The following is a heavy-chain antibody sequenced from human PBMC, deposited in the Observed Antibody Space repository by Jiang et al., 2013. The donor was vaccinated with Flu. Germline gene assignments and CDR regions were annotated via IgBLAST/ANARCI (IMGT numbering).Heavy chain of an antibody. D-gene: IGHD3-10*01. CDR1: GGTFSSYA. CDR2: IIPILGIA. V-gene: IGHV1-69*09. J-gene: IGHJ4*02. CDR3: ARDLRGSVIRNRPLDY. Sequence: QLVESGAEVKKPGSSVKVSCKASGGTFSSYAISWVRQAPGQGLEWMGRIIPILGIANYAQKFQGRVTITADKSTSTAYMELSSLRSEDTAVYYCARDLRGSVIRNRPLDYWGQGTLVTVSS.